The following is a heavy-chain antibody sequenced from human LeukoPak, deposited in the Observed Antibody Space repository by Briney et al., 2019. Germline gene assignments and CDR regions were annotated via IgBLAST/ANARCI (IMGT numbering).Heavy chain of an antibody. CDR3: ARELAY. J-gene: IGHJ4*02. D-gene: IGHD6-6*01. CDR2: ISGSSSTI. Sequence: PGGSLRLSCVASGFAFSSFTLNWVRQAPGKGLEWVSYISGSSSTIYYAHSVKGGFTISRDNAQNSLFLQMNSLRAEDTGVYYCARELAYWGQGNLVTVSS. V-gene: IGHV3-48*01. CDR1: GFAFSSFT.